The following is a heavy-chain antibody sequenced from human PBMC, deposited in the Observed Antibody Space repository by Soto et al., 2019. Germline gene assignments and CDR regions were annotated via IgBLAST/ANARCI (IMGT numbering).Heavy chain of an antibody. D-gene: IGHD3-9*01. J-gene: IGHJ4*02. Sequence: QVQLVESGGGVVQPGRSLRLSCAASGFTFSSYGMHWVRQAPGKGLEWVAVIWYDGSNKYYADSVKGRLTISRDNSKNTLYLQMNSLRAEDTAVYYCARDLAYYDILTGYYPDYWGQGTLVTVSS. CDR1: GFTFSSYG. CDR3: ARDLAYYDILTGYYPDY. CDR2: IWYDGSNK. V-gene: IGHV3-33*01.